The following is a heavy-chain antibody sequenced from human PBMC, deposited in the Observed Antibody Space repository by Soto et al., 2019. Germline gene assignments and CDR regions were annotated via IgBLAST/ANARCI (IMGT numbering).Heavy chain of an antibody. Sequence: GGSLRLSCAASGFTFSSFAMSWVRQAPGKGLDWVSAISGSGGSTYSADSVKGRFTISRDNSKNTLYLQMSSLRAEDTAVYYCARGFSAGKGSPPGFWGQGSLATVSS. CDR3: ARGFSAGKGSPPGF. D-gene: IGHD6-13*01. CDR2: ISGSGGST. J-gene: IGHJ4*02. CDR1: GFTFSSFA. V-gene: IGHV3-23*01.